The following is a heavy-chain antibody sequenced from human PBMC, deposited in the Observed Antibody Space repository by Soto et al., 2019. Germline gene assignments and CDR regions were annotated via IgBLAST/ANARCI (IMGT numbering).Heavy chain of an antibody. V-gene: IGHV4-59*08. D-gene: IGHD6-19*01. J-gene: IGHJ4*02. CDR3: ARHSSDWHFDY. Sequence: PSETLSLTCTVSGGSISSHYWSWIRQPPGKGLEWIGYLHSSGSTNSNPSLKSRVTISVGTSETQFSLKLSSVTAADTAVYYCARHSSDWHFDYWGQGTRVTVSS. CDR1: GGSISSHY. CDR2: LHSSGST.